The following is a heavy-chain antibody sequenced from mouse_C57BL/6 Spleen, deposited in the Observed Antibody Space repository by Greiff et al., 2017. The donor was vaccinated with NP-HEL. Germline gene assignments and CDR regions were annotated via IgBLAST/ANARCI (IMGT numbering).Heavy chain of an antibody. V-gene: IGHV1-80*01. CDR2: IYPGDGDT. CDR3: ARPGSGYAMDY. Sequence: VKLQESGAELVKPGASVKISCKASGYAFSSYWMNWVKQRPGKGLEWIGQIYPGDGDTNYNGKFKGKATLTADKSSSTAYMQLSSLTSEDSAVYFCARPGSGYAMDYWGQGTSVTVSS. J-gene: IGHJ4*01. CDR1: GYAFSSYW.